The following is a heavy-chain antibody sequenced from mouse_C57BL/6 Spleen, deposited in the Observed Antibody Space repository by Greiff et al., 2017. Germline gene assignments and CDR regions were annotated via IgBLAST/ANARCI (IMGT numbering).Heavy chain of an antibody. J-gene: IGHJ4*01. CDR1: GFTFSSYA. V-gene: IGHV5-4*01. D-gene: IGHD2-3*01. CDR2: ISDGGSYT. CDR3: ARDGDSYDGRAMDY. Sequence: DVKLVESGGGLVKPGGSLKLSCAASGFTFSSYAMSWVRQTPEKRLEWVATISDGGSYTYYPDNVKGRFTISRDNAKNNLYLQMSHLKSEDTAMYYCARDGDSYDGRAMDYWGQGTSVTVSS.